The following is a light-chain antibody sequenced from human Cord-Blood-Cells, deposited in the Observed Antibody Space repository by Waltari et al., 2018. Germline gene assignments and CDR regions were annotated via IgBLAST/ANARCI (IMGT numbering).Light chain of an antibody. CDR1: SSHIGSNY. V-gene: IGLV1-47*01. Sequence: QSVLTQPPSASGTPGQRVTISCSGSSSHIGSNYVYWYQQLPGTAPKLLIYRNNQRPSGVHDRFSGSKSGTSASLAISGLRSEDEADYYCAAWDDSLSGWVFGGGTKLTVL. J-gene: IGLJ3*02. CDR3: AAWDDSLSGWV. CDR2: RNN.